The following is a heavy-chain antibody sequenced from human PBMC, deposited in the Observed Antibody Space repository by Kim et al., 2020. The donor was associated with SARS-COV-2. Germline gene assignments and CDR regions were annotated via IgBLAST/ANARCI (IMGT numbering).Heavy chain of an antibody. CDR3: ARGLGYCSGGSCFDYYYGMDV. CDR2: IDPSDSYT. J-gene: IGHJ6*02. Sequence: GESLKISCKGSGYSFTSYWISWVRQMPGKGLEWMGRIDPSDSYTNYSPSFQGHVTISADKSISTAYLQWSSLKASDTAMYYCARGLGYCSGGSCFDYYYGMDVWGQGTTVTVSS. V-gene: IGHV5-10-1*01. CDR1: GYSFTSYW. D-gene: IGHD2-15*01.